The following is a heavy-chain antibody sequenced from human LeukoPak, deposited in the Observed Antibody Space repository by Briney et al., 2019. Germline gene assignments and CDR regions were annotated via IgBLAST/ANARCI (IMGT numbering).Heavy chain of an antibody. V-gene: IGHV1-2*02. CDR3: ARNLGPYYDFWSGYLDY. D-gene: IGHD3-3*01. CDR2: INPNSGGT. J-gene: IGHJ4*02. Sequence: ASVKVSCKASGYTFTGYYMHCVRQAPGQGLEWMGWINPNSGGTNYAQKFQGRVTMTRDTSISTAYMELSRLGSDDTAVYYCARNLGPYYDFWSGYLDYWGQGTLVTVSS. CDR1: GYTFTGYY.